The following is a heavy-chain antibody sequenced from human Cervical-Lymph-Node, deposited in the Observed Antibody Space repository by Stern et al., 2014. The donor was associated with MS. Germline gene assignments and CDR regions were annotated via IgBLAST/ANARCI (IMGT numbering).Heavy chain of an antibody. CDR1: GYIFTGYY. J-gene: IGHJ6*02. CDR2: INPNTGGP. CDR3: ARDQRGITIFGVVTDYYYLGMDV. D-gene: IGHD3-3*01. Sequence: VQLEESGAEVKKPGASVKVSCKTSGYIFTGYYIHWVRQAPGQGLEWMACINPNTGGPKYAQKFQGRVTMSRDTSISTAYVELSSLTSDDTAVYYCARDQRGITIFGVVTDYYYLGMDVWGQGTTVTVSS. V-gene: IGHV1-2*02.